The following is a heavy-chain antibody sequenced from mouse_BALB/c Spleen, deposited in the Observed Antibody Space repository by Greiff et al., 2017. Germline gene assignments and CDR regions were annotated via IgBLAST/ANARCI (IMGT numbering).Heavy chain of an antibody. CDR3: ARDGSSQYYFDY. CDR1: GYTFTSYW. V-gene: IGHV1S81*02. D-gene: IGHD1-1*01. Sequence: QVQLQQSGAELVKPGASVKLSCKASGYTFTSYWMHWVKQRPGQGLEWIGEINPSNGRTNYNEKFKSKATLTVDKSSSTAYMQLSSLTSEDSAVYYCARDGSSQYYFDYWGQGTTLTVSS. J-gene: IGHJ2*01. CDR2: INPSNGRT.